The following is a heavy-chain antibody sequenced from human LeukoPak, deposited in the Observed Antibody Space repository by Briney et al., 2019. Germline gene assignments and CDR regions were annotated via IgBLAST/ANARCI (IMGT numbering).Heavy chain of an antibody. Sequence: SETLSLTCTVSGGSISSYSWSWIRQPPGKGLEWIGYIYHSGSTYYNPSLKSRVTISVDRSKNQFSLKLSSVTAADTAVYYCARGVTKTYNWFDPWGQGTLVTVSS. V-gene: IGHV4-30-2*01. CDR3: ARGVTKTYNWFDP. D-gene: IGHD3-9*01. J-gene: IGHJ5*02. CDR2: IYHSGST. CDR1: GGSISSYS.